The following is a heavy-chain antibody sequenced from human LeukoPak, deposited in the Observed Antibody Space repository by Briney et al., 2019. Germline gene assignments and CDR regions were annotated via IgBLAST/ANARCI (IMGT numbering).Heavy chain of an antibody. V-gene: IGHV3-30*03. Sequence: GRSLRLSCAASGFTFSSYVMHWVRQAPGKGLEWVAVISFDGSNKYYADSVKGRFTISRDNAKNSLYLQMNSLRAEDTAVYYCAREGSYYAFDYWGQGTLVTVSS. CDR2: ISFDGSNK. J-gene: IGHJ4*02. CDR3: AREGSYYAFDY. D-gene: IGHD1-26*01. CDR1: GFTFSSYV.